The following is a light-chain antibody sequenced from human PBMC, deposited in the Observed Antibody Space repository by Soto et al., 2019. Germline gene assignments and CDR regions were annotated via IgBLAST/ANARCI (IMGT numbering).Light chain of an antibody. CDR2: EVS. CDR3: SAFTSSTTLA. J-gene: IGLJ3*02. V-gene: IGLV2-14*01. CDR1: SSDIGGYNY. Sequence: QSALTQPASVSGSPGQSITISCTGTSSDIGGYNYVSWYQQHPGKAPKLMIYEVSNRPSGVSNRFSGSKSGNAASLTISGLQAEDEADYYCSAFTSSTTLAFVGGTKLTVL.